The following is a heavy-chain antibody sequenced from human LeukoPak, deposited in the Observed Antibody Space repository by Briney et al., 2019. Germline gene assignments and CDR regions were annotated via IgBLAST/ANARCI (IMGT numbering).Heavy chain of an antibody. V-gene: IGHV1-2*02. D-gene: IGHD3-16*02. Sequence: ASVKVSCKASGYTFTGYYMHWVRQAPGQGLEWMGWINPNSGGTNYAQKFQGRVTMTRDTSISTAYMELSRLRSDDTAVYYCARDSGYDYVWGSYRTFDYWGQGTLVTVSS. CDR2: INPNSGGT. J-gene: IGHJ4*02. CDR3: ARDSGYDYVWGSYRTFDY. CDR1: GYTFTGYY.